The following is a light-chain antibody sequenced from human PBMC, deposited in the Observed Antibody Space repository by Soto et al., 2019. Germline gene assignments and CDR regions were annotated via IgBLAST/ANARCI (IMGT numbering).Light chain of an antibody. V-gene: IGKV1-39*01. Sequence: DIQMTQSPSSLSASVGDRVTITCRASQSISSYLNWYQHKPGKAPKLLIFGASNLQSGVPSRFSGSGSETDFTLTISSLQPEDFATYSCQQSYSTTWTFGQGTKVDIK. J-gene: IGKJ1*01. CDR2: GAS. CDR3: QQSYSTTWT. CDR1: QSISSY.